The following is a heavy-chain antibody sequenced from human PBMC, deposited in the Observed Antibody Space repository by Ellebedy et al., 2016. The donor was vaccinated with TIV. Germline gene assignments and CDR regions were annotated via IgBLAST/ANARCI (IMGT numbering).Heavy chain of an antibody. V-gene: IGHV1-2*02. CDR1: GGTFSSYA. Sequence: AASVKVSCKASGGTFSSYAISWVRQAPGQGLEWMGWINPNSGVTNYAQKFQGRVTMTRDTSISTAYMELNRLRSDDTAVYFCARAPYIAGAIGTLDSWGQGTLVTVSS. CDR3: ARAPYIAGAIGTLDS. D-gene: IGHD1-26*01. J-gene: IGHJ4*02. CDR2: INPNSGVT.